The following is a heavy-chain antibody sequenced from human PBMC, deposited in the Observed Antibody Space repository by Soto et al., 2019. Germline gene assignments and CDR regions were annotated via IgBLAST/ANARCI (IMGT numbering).Heavy chain of an antibody. CDR3: ARQLYDFWSGYYTGIGVY. J-gene: IGHJ4*02. Sequence: ASVKVSCKASGYTFTGDYMHWVRQAPGQGLEWMGWINPNSGGTNYAQKFQGRVTMTRDTSISTAYMELSRLRSDDTAVYYCARQLYDFWSGYYTGIGVYWGQGTLVTVSS. V-gene: IGHV1-2*02. CDR1: GYTFTGDY. CDR2: INPNSGGT. D-gene: IGHD3-3*01.